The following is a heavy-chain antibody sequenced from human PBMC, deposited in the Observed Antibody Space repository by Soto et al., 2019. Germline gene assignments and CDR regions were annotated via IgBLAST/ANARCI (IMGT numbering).Heavy chain of an antibody. CDR3: AHIVSFHGSGSPANYGMDV. D-gene: IGHD3-10*01. V-gene: IGHV2-5*01. J-gene: IGHJ6*02. CDR2: IYWNDDK. CDR1: GFSLSTSGVG. Sequence: SGPTLVKPTQTLTLTCTFSGFSLSTSGVGVGWIRQPPGKALEWLALIYWNDDKRYSPSLKSRLTITKDTSKNQVVLTMTNMDPVDTATYYCAHIVSFHGSGSPANYGMDVWGQGTTVTVSS.